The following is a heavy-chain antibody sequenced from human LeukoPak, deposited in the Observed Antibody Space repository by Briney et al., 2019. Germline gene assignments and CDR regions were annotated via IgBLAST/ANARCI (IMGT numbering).Heavy chain of an antibody. Sequence: GASVKVSCKASGGTFSSYAISWVRQAPGQGLEWMGGIIPIFGTANYAQKFQGRVTITTDESTSIAYMELSSLRSEDTAVYYCARESGGNSYYYYMDVWGKGTTVTVSS. D-gene: IGHD4-23*01. V-gene: IGHV1-69*05. J-gene: IGHJ6*03. CDR3: ARESGGNSYYYYMDV. CDR1: GGTFSSYA. CDR2: IIPIFGTA.